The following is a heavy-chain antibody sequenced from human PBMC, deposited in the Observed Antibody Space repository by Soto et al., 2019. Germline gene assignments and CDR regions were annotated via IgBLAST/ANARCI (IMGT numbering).Heavy chain of an antibody. D-gene: IGHD3-22*01. J-gene: IGHJ3*02. Sequence: QVQLQESGPGLVKPSETLSLTCTVSGVSVSTYYWSWIRQPPGKGLEWIPYIYYSGSTNYNPSLKSRVPFSVDTSKTQFPLKLTSVTAADTAVYYCARTYDGSGPNSGGYGFDIWGQGTMVTVSS. V-gene: IGHV4-59*02. CDR3: ARTYDGSGPNSGGYGFDI. CDR1: GVSVSTYY. CDR2: IYYSGST.